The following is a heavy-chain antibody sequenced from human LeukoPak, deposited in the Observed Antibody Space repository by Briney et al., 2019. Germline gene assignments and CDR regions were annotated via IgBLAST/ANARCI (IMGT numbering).Heavy chain of an antibody. CDR3: ARISGSGSYLYYYYMDV. Sequence: GASLKISCKGSRYSITSYWIGWVRQMHGNGLEWMGIIYPGDSDTRYSPSFQGQVTVSADKSISTAYLQWSSLKASDSAIYYCARISGSGSYLYYYYMDVWGKGTSVTVSS. V-gene: IGHV5-51*01. CDR1: RYSITSYW. J-gene: IGHJ6*03. CDR2: IYPGDSDT. D-gene: IGHD3-10*01.